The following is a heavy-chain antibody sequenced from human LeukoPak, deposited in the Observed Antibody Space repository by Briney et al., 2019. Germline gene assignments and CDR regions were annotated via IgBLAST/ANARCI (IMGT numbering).Heavy chain of an antibody. CDR1: GGSMSSYY. J-gene: IGHJ4*02. CDR3: ARHYYDSTPQFDS. D-gene: IGHD3-22*01. Sequence: SETLSLTCSVSGGSMSSYYWSWIRQPPGKGLEWIGYIFYIGSTNYSPSLKSRVTISVDTSKNQFSLKLSSVTAADTAVYYCARHYYDSTPQFDSWGQGTLVTVSS. V-gene: IGHV4-59*08. CDR2: IFYIGST.